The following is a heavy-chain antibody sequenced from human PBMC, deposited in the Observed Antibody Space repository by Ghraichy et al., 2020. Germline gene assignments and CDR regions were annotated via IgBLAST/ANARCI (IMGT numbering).Heavy chain of an antibody. CDR3: VSDWYCTSNGCFYFDY. D-gene: IGHD2-2*01. J-gene: IGHJ4*02. Sequence: VANINLDGSSKYYLDSVKGRFIISRDNAKNSLYLQMNTMSAEDTAIYYCVSDWYCTSNGCFYFDYWGQGSLVTVAS. V-gene: IGHV3-7*01. CDR2: INLDGSSK.